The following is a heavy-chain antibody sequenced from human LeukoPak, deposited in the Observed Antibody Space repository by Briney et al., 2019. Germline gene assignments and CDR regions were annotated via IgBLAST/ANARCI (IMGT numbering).Heavy chain of an antibody. D-gene: IGHD3-3*01. CDR2: IYYSGST. CDR3: ARHEYGFLPFDY. CDR1: GGSISSYY. V-gene: IGHV4-59*08. J-gene: IGHJ4*02. Sequence: PSETLSLTCTVSGGSISSYYWSWIRRPPGKGLEWIGYIYYSGSTNYNPSLKSRVTISVDTSKNQFSLKLSSVAAADTAVYYCARHEYGFLPFDYWGQGTLVTVSS.